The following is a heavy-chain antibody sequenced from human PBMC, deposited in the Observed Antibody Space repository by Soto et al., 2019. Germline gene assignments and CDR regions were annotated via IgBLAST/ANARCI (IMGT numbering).Heavy chain of an antibody. CDR1: GFTVSSDY. Sequence: GGSLRLSCAASGFTVSSDYMSWVRQVPGKGLEWVSVIFSGGLTYYADSVKGRFTISRDHSKNTLFLQMNSLRAEDTAVYYCARGGDYCRGGRCYPHEFDPWGQGTLVTVSS. D-gene: IGHD2-15*01. V-gene: IGHV3-53*01. CDR3: ARGGDYCRGGRCYPHEFDP. CDR2: IFSGGLT. J-gene: IGHJ5*02.